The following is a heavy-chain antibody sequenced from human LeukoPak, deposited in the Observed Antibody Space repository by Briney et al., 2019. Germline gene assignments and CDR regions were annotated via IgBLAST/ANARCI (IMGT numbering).Heavy chain of an antibody. CDR1: GGSISSNSYY. V-gene: IGHV4-39*07. CDR3: ARGPVGGTTYNDGDAFDI. D-gene: IGHD1-7*01. J-gene: IGHJ3*02. CDR2: IYYSGST. Sequence: SETLSLTCAVSGGSISSNSYYWGWIRQPPGKGLEWIGSIYYSGSTYYNPSLKSRVTISVDTSKSQFSLKLSSVTAADTAVYYCARGPVGGTTYNDGDAFDIWGQGTMVTVSS.